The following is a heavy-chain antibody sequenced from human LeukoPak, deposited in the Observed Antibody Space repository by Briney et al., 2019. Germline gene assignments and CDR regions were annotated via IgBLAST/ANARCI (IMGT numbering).Heavy chain of an antibody. D-gene: IGHD4-11*01. J-gene: IGHJ4*02. Sequence: GGSLRLSCAASGFTFTNYWMSWVRQAPGKGLEWLANIKQDGSQKYYVDSVKGRFTISRDNAKNSLYLQMNSLGAEDTAVYYCARDRDSNWYPYHDHWSQGTLVSVSS. CDR3: ARDRDSNWYPYHDH. CDR2: IKQDGSQK. V-gene: IGHV3-7*03. CDR1: GFTFTNYW.